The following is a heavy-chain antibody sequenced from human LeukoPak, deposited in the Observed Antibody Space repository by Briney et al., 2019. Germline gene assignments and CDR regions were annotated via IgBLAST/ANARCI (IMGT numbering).Heavy chain of an antibody. CDR1: GVSINSNYYY. D-gene: IGHD1-26*01. CDR2: VAYSGST. J-gene: IGHJ4*02. Sequence: SETLSLTCTVSGVSINSNYYYWGWIRQPPGKGLEWIGSVAYSGSTFHNPSLKSRLSIYSDTSKNQFSLRLTSVTAADTAVYYCARGTGSLDYWGQGTLVTVSS. V-gene: IGHV4-39*01. CDR3: ARGTGSLDY.